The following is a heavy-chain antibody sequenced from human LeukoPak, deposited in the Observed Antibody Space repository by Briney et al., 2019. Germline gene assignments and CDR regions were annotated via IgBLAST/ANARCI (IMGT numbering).Heavy chain of an antibody. D-gene: IGHD2-15*01. J-gene: IGHJ4*02. CDR2: FDPEHGET. CDR3: ATDPVGYCNANGCYSVDY. CDR1: GYTLTELS. Sequence: VASVKVSCKVSGYTLTELSMHWVRQAPGKGLEWMGGFDPEHGETVYAQKFQGRLTMTEDTSTHTAYMELSSLRSDDTAVYYCATDPVGYCNANGCYSVDYWGQGTLVTVSS. V-gene: IGHV1-24*01.